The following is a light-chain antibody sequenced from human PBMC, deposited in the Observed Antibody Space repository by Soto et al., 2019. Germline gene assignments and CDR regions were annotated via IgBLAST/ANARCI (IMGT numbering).Light chain of an antibody. CDR3: QVWDTGTDQQV. J-gene: IGLJ2*01. Sequence: SYELTQPPSVSVTPGKTATIACGGDNIGSISVHWYQHKPGQAPLLVISYDHDRPSGIPERFSGSNSGSTATLTISRVEDGDEADYYCQVWDTGTDQQVFGGGTQLTVL. V-gene: IGLV3-21*01. CDR1: NIGSIS. CDR2: YDH.